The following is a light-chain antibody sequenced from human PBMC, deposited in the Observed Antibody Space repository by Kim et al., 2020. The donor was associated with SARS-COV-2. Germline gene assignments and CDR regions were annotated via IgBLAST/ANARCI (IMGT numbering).Light chain of an antibody. CDR1: QSISSW. J-gene: IGKJ1*01. CDR3: QQYSLYCT. Sequence: DIQMTQSPSTLSASIGDRVTITCRASQSISSWLAWYQQKPGKAPKLLINKASSLESGVPSRFSGSGSGTDFTLTISSLQPEDFATYYCQQYSLYCTFGQGTKVEIK. V-gene: IGKV1-5*03. CDR2: KAS.